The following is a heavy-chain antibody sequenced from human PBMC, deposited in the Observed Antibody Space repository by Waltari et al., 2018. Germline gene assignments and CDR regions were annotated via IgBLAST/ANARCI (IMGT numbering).Heavy chain of an antibody. CDR3: ARERARYYDSSGFPNWFDP. J-gene: IGHJ5*02. CDR1: GGTFSSYA. D-gene: IGHD3-22*01. Sequence: QVQLVQSGAEVKKPGSSVKVSCKASGGTFSSYALSWVRQAPGQGLEWMGGIIPILGIANYAQKFQGRVTITADKSTSTAYMELSSLRSEDTAVYYCARERARYYDSSGFPNWFDPWGQGTLVTVSS. CDR2: IIPILGIA. V-gene: IGHV1-69*10.